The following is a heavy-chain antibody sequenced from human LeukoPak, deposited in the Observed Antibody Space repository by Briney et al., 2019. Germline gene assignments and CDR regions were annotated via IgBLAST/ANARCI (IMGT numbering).Heavy chain of an antibody. V-gene: IGHV3-11*01. Sequence: GGSLRLSCAASGFTFSDYYMSWIRQAPGKGLEWVSYISSSGSTIYYADSVKGRFTISRDNAKNSLYLQTNSLRAEDTAVYYCARSPQLLLRLGELSRYYGMDVWGLGTTVTVSS. CDR3: ARSPQLLLRLGELSRYYGMDV. CDR1: GFTFSDYY. D-gene: IGHD3-16*02. J-gene: IGHJ6*02. CDR2: ISSSGSTI.